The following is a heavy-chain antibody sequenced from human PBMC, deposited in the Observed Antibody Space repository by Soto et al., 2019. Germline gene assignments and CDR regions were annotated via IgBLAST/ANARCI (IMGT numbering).Heavy chain of an antibody. V-gene: IGHV1-69*01. J-gene: IGHJ6*02. CDR2: IIPIFGTA. Sequence: QVQLVQSGAEVKKPGSSVKVSCKASGGTFSSYAISWVRQAPGQGLEWMGGIIPIFGTANYAQKFQGRVTITADESTSTAYMELSSLGSEDPSVYYRAREVVYYDSSGYSDYYYGMDVWGQGTTVTVSS. D-gene: IGHD3-22*01. CDR3: AREVVYYDSSGYSDYYYGMDV. CDR1: GGTFSSYA.